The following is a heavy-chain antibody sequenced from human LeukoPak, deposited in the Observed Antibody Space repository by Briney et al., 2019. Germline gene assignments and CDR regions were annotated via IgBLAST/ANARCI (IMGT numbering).Heavy chain of an antibody. V-gene: IGHV4-4*07. J-gene: IGHJ6*03. Sequence: PSETLSLTCTVSGGYISSYYWSWIRQPAGKGLEWIGHIFSGGNTNYNPSLKGRVTMSEDTSKNQIFLNLTSVTAADTAVYYCERDLKVMAVADGWANNHYYMDVRGKGTTVAVSS. D-gene: IGHD6-19*01. CDR3: ERDLKVMAVADGWANNHYYMDV. CDR2: IFSGGNT. CDR1: GGYISSYY.